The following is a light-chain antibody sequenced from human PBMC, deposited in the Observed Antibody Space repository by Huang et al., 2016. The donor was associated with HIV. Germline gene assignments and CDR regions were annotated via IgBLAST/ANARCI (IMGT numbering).Light chain of an antibody. CDR1: RNISTV. CDR3: QKYDSAPRT. V-gene: IGKV1-27*01. J-gene: IGKJ1*01. CDR2: AAS. Sequence: MTQSPPSLSASIGDRVTLTCRASRNISTVLAWYQQKPGKPPRLLIYAASILHSGVPSRFSGGGSGTNFTLTVSSLQPEDVANYYCQKYDSAPRTFGQGTKLEL.